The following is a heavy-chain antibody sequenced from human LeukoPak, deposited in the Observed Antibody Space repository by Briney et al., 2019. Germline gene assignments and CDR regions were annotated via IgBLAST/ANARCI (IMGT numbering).Heavy chain of an antibody. J-gene: IGHJ5*02. CDR3: AKRFGYSGYDWVPQYNWFDP. Sequence: GGSLRLSCAASGFTFSSYSMNWVRQAPGKGLEWVSAISGSGGSTYYADSVKGRFTISRDNSKNTLYLQMNSLRAEDTAVYYCAKRFGYSGYDWVPQYNWFDPWGQGTLVTVSS. CDR2: ISGSGGST. V-gene: IGHV3-23*01. CDR1: GFTFSSYS. D-gene: IGHD5-12*01.